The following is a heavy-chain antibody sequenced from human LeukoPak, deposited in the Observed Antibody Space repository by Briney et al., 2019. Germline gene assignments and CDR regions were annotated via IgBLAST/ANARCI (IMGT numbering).Heavy chain of an antibody. Sequence: GGSLRLSCAASGLIVSSNYMTWVRQAPGKGLEWVSFIYSGGSTYYADSVKGRFTISRDNSKNTLYLQMNSLRAEDTAAYYCGRLGWLRSFAVDYWGQGTLVTVSS. CDR3: GRLGWLRSFAVDY. CDR2: IYSGGST. D-gene: IGHD5-12*01. CDR1: GLIVSSNY. V-gene: IGHV3-53*01. J-gene: IGHJ4*02.